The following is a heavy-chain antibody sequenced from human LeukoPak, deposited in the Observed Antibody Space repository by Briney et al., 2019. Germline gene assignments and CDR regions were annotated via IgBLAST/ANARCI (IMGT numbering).Heavy chain of an antibody. J-gene: IGHJ2*01. CDR2: IYYSGST. D-gene: IGHD6-6*01. CDR3: ARRTDSGSWYFDL. CDR1: GGSIRNYY. V-gene: IGHV4-59*01. Sequence: SETLSLTCTVSGGSIRNYYWSWIRQPPGMGLEWIGNIYYSGSTNYNPSLKSRVTISVETSKNQFSLNLSFVTAADTAVYYCARRTDSGSWYFDLWGRGTLVTVSS.